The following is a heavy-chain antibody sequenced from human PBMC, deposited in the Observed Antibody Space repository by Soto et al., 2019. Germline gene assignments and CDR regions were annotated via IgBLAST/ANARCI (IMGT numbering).Heavy chain of an antibody. CDR2: TYYRSKWYN. CDR1: GDSVSSNSAA. CDR3: VRGGSRQLHRWGYYNYGMDV. V-gene: IGHV6-1*01. J-gene: IGHJ6*02. D-gene: IGHD3-16*01. Sequence: PSQTLSLTCAISGDSVSSNSAAWNWIRQSPSRGLEWLGRTYYRSKWYNDYAVSVKSRITINPDTSKNQFSLQLNSVTPADTAVYSCVRGGSRQLHRWGYYNYGMDVWGQGIAVTVSS.